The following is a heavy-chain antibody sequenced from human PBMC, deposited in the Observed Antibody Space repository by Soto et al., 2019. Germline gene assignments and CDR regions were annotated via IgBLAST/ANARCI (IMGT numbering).Heavy chain of an antibody. D-gene: IGHD3-10*01. CDR3: VRHKGPNYYGSGSEDWFDP. J-gene: IGHJ5*02. Sequence: PSETLSLTCTVSGGSISSSSYYWGWIRQPPGKGLEWIGSIYYSGSTYYNPSLKSRVTISVDTSKNQFSLKLSSVTAADTAVYYCVRHKGPNYYGSGSEDWFDPWGQGTLVTVSS. CDR2: IYYSGST. V-gene: IGHV4-39*01. CDR1: GGSISSSSYY.